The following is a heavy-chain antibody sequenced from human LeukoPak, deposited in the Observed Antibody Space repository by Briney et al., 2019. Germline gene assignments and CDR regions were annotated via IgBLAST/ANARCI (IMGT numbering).Heavy chain of an antibody. V-gene: IGHV3-30*18. D-gene: IGHD3-22*01. CDR3: AKMAPYYDTSGHFDY. Sequence: QPGRSLRLSCAASGFTFSSYGMHWVRQAPGKGLEWVAIMSYDGTNKYYADSVKGRFTISRDNSKNTLYLQMNSLRPEDTAVYFCAKMAPYYDTSGHFDYWGQGTLVTVSS. CDR1: GFTFSSYG. CDR2: MSYDGTNK. J-gene: IGHJ4*02.